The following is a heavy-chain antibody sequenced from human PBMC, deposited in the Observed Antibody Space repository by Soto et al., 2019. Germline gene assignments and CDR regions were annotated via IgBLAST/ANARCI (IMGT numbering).Heavy chain of an antibody. CDR2: FDPEDGET. Sequence: ASVMVSCKVSGYTLTELSMHWVRQAPGKGLEWMGGFDPEDGETIYAQKFQGRVTMTEDTSTDAAYMELSSLRSEDTAVYYCATAPYDTQDYWGQGTLVTVSS. V-gene: IGHV1-24*01. D-gene: IGHD3-9*01. CDR3: ATAPYDTQDY. J-gene: IGHJ4*02. CDR1: GYTLTELS.